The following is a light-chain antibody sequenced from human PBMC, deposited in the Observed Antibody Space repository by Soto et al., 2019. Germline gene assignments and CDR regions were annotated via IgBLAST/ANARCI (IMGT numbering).Light chain of an antibody. CDR2: AAS. CDR3: QQYNNWSIT. Sequence: DKVMTHSPATLSVSPCERATLSFRASQSVSNNLAWYQQKPGQTPRLLIYAASTRATDIPARFSGSGSGTEFTLTISSLQSEDFAIYYCQQYNNWSITFGQGTRLEIK. V-gene: IGKV3-15*01. J-gene: IGKJ5*01. CDR1: QSVSNN.